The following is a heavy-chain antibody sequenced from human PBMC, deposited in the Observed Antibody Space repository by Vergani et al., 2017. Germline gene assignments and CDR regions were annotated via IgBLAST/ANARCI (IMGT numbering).Heavy chain of an antibody. CDR3: AKASKYCGGDCYSPDYYYYYGMDV. CDR2: ISYDGSNK. CDR1: GFTFSSYG. Sequence: QVHLVESGGGVVQPGRSLRLSCAASGFTFSSYGMHWVRQAPGKGLEWVAVISYDGSNKYYADSVKGRFTISRDNSKNTLYLQMNSLRAEDTAVYYCAKASKYCGGDCYSPDYYYYYGMDVWGQGTTVTVSS. V-gene: IGHV3-30*18. D-gene: IGHD2-21*02. J-gene: IGHJ6*02.